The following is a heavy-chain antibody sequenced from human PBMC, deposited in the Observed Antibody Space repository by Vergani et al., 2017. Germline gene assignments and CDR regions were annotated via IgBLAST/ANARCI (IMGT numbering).Heavy chain of an antibody. CDR2: LTGGGGST. Sequence: EVQLLESGGSLKQPGGSVRLSCAASGFTFSTYAMHWVRQAPGKGLEWVSALTGGGGSTHYADSFKGRFIISRDHSGDTLYLQKNSLRPEDTATYYCVKDAGSYENFFDSWGQGTLVTVSS. V-gene: IGHV3-23*01. J-gene: IGHJ4*02. CDR1: GFTFSTYA. CDR3: VKDAGSYENFFDS. D-gene: IGHD1-26*01.